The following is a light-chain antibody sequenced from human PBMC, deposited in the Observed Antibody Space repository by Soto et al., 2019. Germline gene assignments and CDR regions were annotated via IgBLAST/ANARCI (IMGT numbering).Light chain of an antibody. V-gene: IGKV3-20*01. CDR2: GAS. CDR1: QSVSSSY. Sequence: EIVLTQSPGTLSLSPGERATLSCRASQSVSSSYFAWYQQKPGQAPRLLISGASSRATGIPDRFSGSGSGTTFTLTISRLEPDDFAVYYCQQYGRSPLTFGGGTKVEIK. CDR3: QQYGRSPLT. J-gene: IGKJ4*01.